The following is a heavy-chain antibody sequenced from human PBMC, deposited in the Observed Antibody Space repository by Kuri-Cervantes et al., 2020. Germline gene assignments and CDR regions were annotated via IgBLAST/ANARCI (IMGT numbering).Heavy chain of an antibody. V-gene: IGHV4-34*01. J-gene: IGHJ6*03. D-gene: IGHD5-18*01. CDR1: GGSFSGYY. CDR3: ARTGYSYGYALRYYYYYYMDV. Sequence: SQTLSLTCAVYGGSFSGYYWSWIRQPPGKGLEWIGEINHSGSTNYNPSLKSRVAMSVDTSKNQFSLKLNSVTAADTAVYYCARTGYSYGYALRYYYYYYMDVWGKGTTVTDSS. CDR2: INHSGST.